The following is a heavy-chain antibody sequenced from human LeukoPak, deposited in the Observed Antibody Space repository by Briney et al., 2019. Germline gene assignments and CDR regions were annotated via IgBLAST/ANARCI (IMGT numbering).Heavy chain of an antibody. V-gene: IGHV3-7*04. CDR3: ARGATVTTHDAFDI. CDR1: GFTFSSYW. D-gene: IGHD4-17*01. Sequence: GGSLRLSCAASGFTFSSYWMSWVRQAPGKGLGWVANIKQDGSEKYYVDSVKGRFTISRDNAKNSLYLQMNILRAEDTAVYYCARGATVTTHDAFDIWGQGTMVTVSS. J-gene: IGHJ3*02. CDR2: IKQDGSEK.